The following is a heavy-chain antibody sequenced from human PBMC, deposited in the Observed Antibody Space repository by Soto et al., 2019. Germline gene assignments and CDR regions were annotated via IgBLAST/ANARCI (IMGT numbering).Heavy chain of an antibody. CDR2: IWYDGSNK. CDR1: GFTFSSYG. V-gene: IGHV3-33*01. J-gene: IGHJ6*03. CDR3: ARVPWTTDFWSGRRYYYYMDV. D-gene: IGHD3-3*01. Sequence: GGSLRLSCAASGFTFSSYGMHWVRQAPGKGLEWVAVIWYDGSNKYYADSVKGRFTISRDNSKNTLYLQMKSPRAEDTAVYYCARVPWTTDFWSGRRYYYYMDVWGKGTTVTVSS.